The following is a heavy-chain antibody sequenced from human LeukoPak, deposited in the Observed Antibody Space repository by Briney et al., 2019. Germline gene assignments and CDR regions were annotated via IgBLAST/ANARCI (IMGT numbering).Heavy chain of an antibody. CDR3: AKRAVTATIERGYFDN. J-gene: IGHJ4*02. CDR1: GFTFSNYA. CDR2: ISYDGSNT. V-gene: IGHV3-30-3*02. D-gene: IGHD2-21*02. Sequence: GGSLRLSCAASGFTFSNYAIHWVRPAPGKGLEWVAVISYDGSNTNYADSVKGRFTISRDNSKTTLYLQMNSLRAEDTALYYCAKRAVTATIERGYFDNWGQGTLVIVSS.